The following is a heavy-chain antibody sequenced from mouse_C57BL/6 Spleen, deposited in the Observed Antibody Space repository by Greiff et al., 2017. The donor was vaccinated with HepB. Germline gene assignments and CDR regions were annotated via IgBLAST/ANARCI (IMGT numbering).Heavy chain of an antibody. J-gene: IGHJ2*01. V-gene: IGHV1-69*01. CDR3: ARSLITTAYFDY. D-gene: IGHD1-1*01. Sequence: VQLQQSGAELVMPGASVKLSCKASGYTFTSYWMHWVKQRPGQGLEWIGEIDPSDSYTNYNQKFKGKSTLTVDKYSSTAYMQLSSLTSEDSAVYYCARSLITTAYFDYWGQGTTLTVSS. CDR1: GYTFTSYW. CDR2: IDPSDSYT.